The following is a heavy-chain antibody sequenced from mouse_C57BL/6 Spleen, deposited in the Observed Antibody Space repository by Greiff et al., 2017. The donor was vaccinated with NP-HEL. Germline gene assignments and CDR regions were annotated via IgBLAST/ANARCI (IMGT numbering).Heavy chain of an antibody. Sequence: VQVVESGAELVRPGTSVKVSCKASGYAFTNYLIEWVKQRPGQGLEWIGVINPGSGGTNYNEKFKGKATLTADKSSSTAYMQLRSLTSEDSAVYFCARGGAITTVVAKAMDYWGQGTSVTVSS. V-gene: IGHV1-54*01. D-gene: IGHD1-1*01. J-gene: IGHJ4*01. CDR2: INPGSGGT. CDR3: ARGGAITTVVAKAMDY. CDR1: GYAFTNYL.